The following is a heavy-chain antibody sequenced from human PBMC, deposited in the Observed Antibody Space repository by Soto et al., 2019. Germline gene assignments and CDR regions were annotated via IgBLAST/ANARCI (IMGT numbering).Heavy chain of an antibody. Sequence: ASVKVSCKASGYTFTSYGISWVRQAPGQGLEWMGWISAYNGNTNYAQKLQGRVTMTTDTSTSTAYMELRSLRSDDTAVYYCARGRGYYYDSSGYYYVFWFDPWGQGTLVTVSS. D-gene: IGHD3-22*01. J-gene: IGHJ5*02. CDR3: ARGRGYYYDSSGYYYVFWFDP. V-gene: IGHV1-18*01. CDR1: GYTFTSYG. CDR2: ISAYNGNT.